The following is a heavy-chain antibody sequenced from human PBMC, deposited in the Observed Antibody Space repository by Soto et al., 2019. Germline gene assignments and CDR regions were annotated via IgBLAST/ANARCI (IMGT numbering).Heavy chain of an antibody. CDR2: ISAYNGNT. Sequence: SVKVSCKASGYTFTSYGISWVRQAPGQGLEWMGWISAYNGNTNYAQKLQGRVTMTTDTSTSTAYMELRSLRSDDPAVYYCARVFGVFIVEVPAAIPVRLDAWGKGTTVPVSS. V-gene: IGHV1-18*01. J-gene: IGHJ6*04. CDR3: ARVFGVFIVEVPAAIPVRLDA. D-gene: IGHD2-2*02. CDR1: GYTFTSYG.